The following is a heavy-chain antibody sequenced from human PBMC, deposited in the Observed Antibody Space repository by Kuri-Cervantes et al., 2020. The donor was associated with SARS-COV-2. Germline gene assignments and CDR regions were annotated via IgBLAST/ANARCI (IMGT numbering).Heavy chain of an antibody. Sequence: SLKISCAASGFTFDDCAMHWVRQAPGKGLEWVSGTSWNSGSIGYADSVKGRFTISRDNAKNSLYLQMNSLRAEDTALYYCAKDMGTIFGVVIGSGYGMDVWGQGTTVTVSS. J-gene: IGHJ6*02. CDR1: GFTFDDCA. V-gene: IGHV3-9*01. CDR3: AKDMGTIFGVVIGSGYGMDV. CDR2: TSWNSGSI. D-gene: IGHD3-3*01.